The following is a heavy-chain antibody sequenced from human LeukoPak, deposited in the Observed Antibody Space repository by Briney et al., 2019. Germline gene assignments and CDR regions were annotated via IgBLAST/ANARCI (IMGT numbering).Heavy chain of an antibody. CDR2: ISPGDSDT. D-gene: IGHD2-15*01. CDR1: GYTFTNYG. Sequence: GESLKISCQCSGYTFTNYGIGWVRQMPGKGLQWMGIISPGDSDTRYSPTFQGQVTFSADKSISTAYLQWRSLKASDTAIYYCARSSHSNGMDVWGQGTTVTVSS. CDR3: ARSSHSNGMDV. J-gene: IGHJ6*02. V-gene: IGHV5-51*01.